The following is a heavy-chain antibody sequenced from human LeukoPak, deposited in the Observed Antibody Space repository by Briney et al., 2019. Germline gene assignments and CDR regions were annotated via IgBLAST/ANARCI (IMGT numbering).Heavy chain of an antibody. CDR3: ARVEVAAAGFWDY. Sequence: SETLSLTCTVSGGSISNYYWSWIRQPPGKGLEWIGCIYYSGSTNYNPSLKSRVTISVDTSKNQFSLKLSSVTAADTAVYYCARVEVAAAGFWDYWGQGTLVTVSS. D-gene: IGHD6-13*01. V-gene: IGHV4-59*01. CDR1: GGSISNYY. CDR2: IYYSGST. J-gene: IGHJ4*02.